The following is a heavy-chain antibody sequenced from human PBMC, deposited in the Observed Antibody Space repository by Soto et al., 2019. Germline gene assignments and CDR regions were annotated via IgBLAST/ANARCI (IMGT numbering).Heavy chain of an antibody. D-gene: IGHD6-13*01. J-gene: IGHJ4*02. CDR3: AKRATGSSWYVFDY. CDR2: FSGGGDTK. V-gene: IGHV3-23*01. CDR1: GFTFSSYA. Sequence: EVQLLESGGGLVQPGGSLRLSCAASGFTFSSYAMSWVRQAPGKGPEWVSTFSGGGDTKYYTDSVKGRFTISRDNSKNTLYLQMDTLRAENTAIYFCAKRATGSSWYVFDYWGQGTLVTVSS.